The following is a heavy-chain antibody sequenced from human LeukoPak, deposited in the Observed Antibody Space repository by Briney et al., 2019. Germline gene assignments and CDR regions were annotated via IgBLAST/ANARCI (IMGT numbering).Heavy chain of an antibody. V-gene: IGHV3-23*01. Sequence: GGSLRLSCAASGFTFSSYAMSWVRQAPGKGLEWVSAFSGSGGSTYYADSVKGRFTISRDNSKNTLYLQMNSLRAEDTAVYYCAKYHQIVVAEYNWFDPWGQGTLVTVSS. J-gene: IGHJ5*02. CDR1: GFTFSSYA. CDR2: FSGSGGST. CDR3: AKYHQIVVAEYNWFDP. D-gene: IGHD2-2*01.